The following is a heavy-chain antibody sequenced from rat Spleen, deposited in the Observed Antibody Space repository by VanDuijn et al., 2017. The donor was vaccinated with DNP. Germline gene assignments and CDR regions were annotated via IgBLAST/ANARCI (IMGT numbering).Heavy chain of an antibody. J-gene: IGHJ4*01. CDR2: ISSGGST. CDR1: GFSLTDYS. CDR3: ARNYGLMDA. D-gene: IGHD1-11*01. Sequence: QVQLKESGPGMVQPSQTLSLTCTVSGFSLTDYSVHWVRQPPGKVLEWIAAISSGGSTYYNSALKSRLSISRDTSESRVFLTVTSLQTEDTAMYFCARNYGLMDAWGQGISVTVSS. V-gene: IGHV2S8*01.